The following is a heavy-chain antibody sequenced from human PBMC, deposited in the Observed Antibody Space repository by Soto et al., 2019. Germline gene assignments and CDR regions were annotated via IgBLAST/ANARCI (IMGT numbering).Heavy chain of an antibody. CDR1: GGSISTGGYY. V-gene: IGHV4-31*03. CDR3: ARDPAP. J-gene: IGHJ5*02. CDR2: IYNCPTA. Sequence: QVQLQESGPGLVMPSQTLSLTCTVSGGSISTGGYYWSWIRQHPGKGLEWIGYIYNCPTAYYNPSLQSRVTISVDTSKTQFSLKLSSVTVADTAVYYCARDPAPWGQGALVTVSS.